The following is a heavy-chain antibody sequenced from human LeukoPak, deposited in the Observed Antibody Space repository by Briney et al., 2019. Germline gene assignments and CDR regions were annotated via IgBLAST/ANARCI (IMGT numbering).Heavy chain of an antibody. CDR3: AKDSSSSNPYYGMDV. Sequence: GGSLRLSCAVSGFTFSSYRMNWVRQAPGKGLEWVLSISSSSSYIYYEDSVKGRFTISRDNAKNSLYLQMNSLRAEDTAVYYCAKDSSSSNPYYGMDVWGQGTTVTVSS. CDR2: ISSSSSYI. J-gene: IGHJ6*02. CDR1: GFTFSSYR. V-gene: IGHV3-21*01. D-gene: IGHD6-6*01.